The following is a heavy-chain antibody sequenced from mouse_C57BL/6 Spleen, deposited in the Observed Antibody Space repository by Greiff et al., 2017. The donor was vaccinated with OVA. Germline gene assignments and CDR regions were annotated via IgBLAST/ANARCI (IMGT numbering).Heavy chain of an antibody. CDR3: ARPSSGPLYAMDY. CDR2: IDPSDSET. Sequence: QVQLQQSGAELVRPGSSVKLSCKASGYTFTSYWMHWVKQRPIQGLEWIGNIDPSDSETHYNQKFKDKATLTVDKSSSTAYMQLSSLTSEDSAVYYCARPSSGPLYAMDYWGQGTSVTVSS. CDR1: GYTFTSYW. V-gene: IGHV1-52*01. D-gene: IGHD3-2*02. J-gene: IGHJ4*01.